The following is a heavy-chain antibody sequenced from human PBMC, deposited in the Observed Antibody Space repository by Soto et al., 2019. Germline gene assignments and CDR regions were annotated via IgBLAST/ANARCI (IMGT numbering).Heavy chain of an antibody. D-gene: IGHD5-12*01. CDR2: ISYDGSNK. CDR3: ARKVGAPRGEMATLTLGY. V-gene: IGHV3-30-3*01. CDR1: GFTFSSYA. Sequence: QVQLVESGGGVVQPGRSLRLSCAASGFTFSSYAMHWVRQAPGKGLEWVAVISYDGSNKYYADSVKGRFTISRDNSKNTLYLQMNSLRAEDTAVYYCARKVGAPRGEMATLTLGYWGQGTLVTVSS. J-gene: IGHJ4*02.